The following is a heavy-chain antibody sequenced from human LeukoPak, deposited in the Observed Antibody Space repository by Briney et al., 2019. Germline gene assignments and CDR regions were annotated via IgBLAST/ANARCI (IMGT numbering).Heavy chain of an antibody. CDR2: IECDDDK. V-gene: IGHV2-70*04. J-gene: IGHJ3*02. Sequence: SGPTLANPTQTLTLTRTFFGFSRSTSGMRVSWIRQPPGKALEWLARIECDDDKFYSTSLKTRLHISKDTSKHQVGLPMTNTEPVDTATYSCARIRAGGYHASFASGGQGTTVTVSS. CDR1: GFSRSTSGMR. D-gene: IGHD5-12*01. CDR3: ARIRAGGYHASFAS.